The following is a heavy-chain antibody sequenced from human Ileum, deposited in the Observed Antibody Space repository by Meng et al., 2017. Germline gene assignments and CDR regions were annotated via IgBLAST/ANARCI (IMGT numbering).Heavy chain of an antibody. V-gene: IGHV4-34*01. CDR3: ARGGGRYGPDFDY. Sequence: QVQVQQWGAGLFKPSETLSLTCAVYGGSLRGYYWSWIRQPPGKGLEWIGDINHSVSTNYNPSLKSRVTISVDTSKNQFSLKLSSVTAADTAVYYWARGGGRYGPDFDYWGQGTLVTVSS. D-gene: IGHD3-16*01. J-gene: IGHJ4*02. CDR2: INHSVST. CDR1: GGSLRGYY.